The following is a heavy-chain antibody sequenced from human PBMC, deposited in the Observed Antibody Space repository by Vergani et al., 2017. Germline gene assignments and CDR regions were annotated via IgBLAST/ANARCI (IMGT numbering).Heavy chain of an antibody. D-gene: IGHD3-16*01. CDR1: GGSISSSSYY. V-gene: IGHV4-39*07. J-gene: IGHJ3*02. CDR3: ARDWGRAFDI. Sequence: QLQLQESGPGLVKPSETLSLTCTVSGGSISSSSYYWGWIRQPPGKGLEWIGSIYYSGSTNYNPSLKSRVTISVDTSKNQFSLKLSSVTAADTAVYYCARDWGRAFDIWGQGTMVTVSS. CDR2: IYYSGST.